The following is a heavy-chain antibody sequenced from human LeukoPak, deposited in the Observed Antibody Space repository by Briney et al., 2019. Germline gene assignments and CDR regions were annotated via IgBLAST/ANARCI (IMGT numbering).Heavy chain of an antibody. Sequence: ASVKVSCKASGYTFTDYYMHWVRQAPGQGLEWMGRTNPNSGGTNYAQKFQGRVTMTRDTSISTAYIELSRLRSDDTAVYYCARAISSSSYYFDYWGQGTLVTVSS. CDR2: TNPNSGGT. CDR3: ARAISSSSYYFDY. D-gene: IGHD6-13*01. J-gene: IGHJ4*02. V-gene: IGHV1-2*06. CDR1: GYTFTDYY.